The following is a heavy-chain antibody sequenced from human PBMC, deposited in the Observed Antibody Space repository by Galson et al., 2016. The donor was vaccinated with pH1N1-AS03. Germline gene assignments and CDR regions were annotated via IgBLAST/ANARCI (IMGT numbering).Heavy chain of an antibody. D-gene: IGHD3-22*01. CDR3: ARGVKDSGHYSPYYFDY. Sequence: ETLSLTCAVNGGSFSGYYWNWIRQSPGKGLEWVGEINHSGATNYNPSLKSRLRISIDTSKNQFSLKLNSVTAADTAVYFCARGVKDSGHYSPYYFDYWGPGTLFTVSS. V-gene: IGHV4-34*01. CDR1: GGSFSGYY. J-gene: IGHJ4*02. CDR2: INHSGAT.